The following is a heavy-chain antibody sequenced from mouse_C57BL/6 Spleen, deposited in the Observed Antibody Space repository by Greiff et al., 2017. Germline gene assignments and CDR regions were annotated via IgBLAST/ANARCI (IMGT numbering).Heavy chain of an antibody. V-gene: IGHV5-17*01. Sequence: EVQVVESGGGLVKPGGSLKLSCAASGFTFSDYGMHWVRQAPEKGLEWVAYISSGSSTIYYADTVKGRFTISRDNAKNTLFLQMTSLRSEDTAMYYCARQDGSRGYYAMDYWGQGTSVTVSS. CDR3: ARQDGSRGYYAMDY. CDR2: ISSGSSTI. J-gene: IGHJ4*01. CDR1: GFTFSDYG. D-gene: IGHD1-1*01.